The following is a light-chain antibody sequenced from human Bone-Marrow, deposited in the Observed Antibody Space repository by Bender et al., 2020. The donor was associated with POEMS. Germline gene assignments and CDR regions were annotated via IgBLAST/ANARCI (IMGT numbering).Light chain of an antibody. Sequence: QSALTQPASVSGSPGQSITISCTGSDVANYNLVSWYQQHPGKAPRLMIYEGNKRPSGISNRFSGSTAGTSASLAITGLQAADEADYYCQSFDSSLNAVVFGGGTKLTVL. J-gene: IGLJ2*01. CDR2: EGN. V-gene: IGLV2-14*02. CDR3: QSFDSSLNAVV. CDR1: DVANYNL.